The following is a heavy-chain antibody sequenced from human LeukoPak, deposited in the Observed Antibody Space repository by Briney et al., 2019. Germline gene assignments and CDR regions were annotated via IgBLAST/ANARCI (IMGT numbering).Heavy chain of an antibody. Sequence: QSGGSLRLSCAASGFTFSNYAIHWVRQAPGKGLEWVAVISYDGNNKYYADSVKGRFTISRDNSKNTLYLQMNSLRAEDTAVYYCARDDTGRSFDWLARQFDSWGQGTLVTVSS. CDR3: ARDDTGRSFDWLARQFDS. D-gene: IGHD3-9*01. J-gene: IGHJ4*02. V-gene: IGHV3-30-3*01. CDR2: ISYDGNNK. CDR1: GFTFSNYA.